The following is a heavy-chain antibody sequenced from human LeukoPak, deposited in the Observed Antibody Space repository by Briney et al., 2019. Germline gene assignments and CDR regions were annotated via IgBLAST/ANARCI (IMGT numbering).Heavy chain of an antibody. Sequence: GGSLRLSCAASGFTFSAYWMSWVRQAPGKGLEWVANIKQDGSEKCYVDSVKGRFTISRDNAKNSLYLQMNSLRAKDTAVYYCAREPGYDILTGYSSEFDYWGQGTLVTVSS. CDR2: IKQDGSEK. J-gene: IGHJ4*02. CDR3: AREPGYDILTGYSSEFDY. D-gene: IGHD3-9*01. V-gene: IGHV3-7*05. CDR1: GFTFSAYW.